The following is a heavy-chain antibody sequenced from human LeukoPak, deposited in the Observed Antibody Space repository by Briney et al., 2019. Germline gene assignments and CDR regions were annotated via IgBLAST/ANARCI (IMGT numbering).Heavy chain of an antibody. Sequence: GGSLRLSCAASGFTFSTYAMTWVRQAPGEGLEWVSAISGSGTSTYYADSVKGRFTISRDNSKNTLYLQMNSLRAEDTAVYYCARDGDYGSGSQSAFDIWGQGTMVAVSS. CDR1: GFTFSTYA. V-gene: IGHV3-23*01. CDR3: ARDGDYGSGSQSAFDI. J-gene: IGHJ3*02. CDR2: ISGSGTST. D-gene: IGHD3-10*01.